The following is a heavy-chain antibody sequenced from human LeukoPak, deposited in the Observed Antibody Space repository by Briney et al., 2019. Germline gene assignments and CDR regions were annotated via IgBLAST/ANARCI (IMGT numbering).Heavy chain of an antibody. D-gene: IGHD5-24*01. CDR2: VYPDDSET. CDR3: TRSPRDGYHDAFDI. V-gene: IGHV5-51*01. Sequence: GESLKISCKGSGYTFTTYWIAWVRQMPGKGLEWMGIVYPDDSETKYQGQVTISADKSISTAYLQWGSLKASDTAMYYCTRSPRDGYHDAFDIWGQGTMVTVSS. CDR1: GYTFTTYW. J-gene: IGHJ3*02.